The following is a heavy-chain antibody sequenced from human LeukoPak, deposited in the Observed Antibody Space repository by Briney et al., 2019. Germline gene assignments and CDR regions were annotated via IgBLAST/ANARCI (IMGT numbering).Heavy chain of an antibody. CDR3: ARTSGDNDGNALYFDY. CDR2: IYPGDSYT. J-gene: IGHJ4*02. CDR1: GYSFTSYW. Sequence: GESLKISCKGSGYSFTSYWIVWVRQMPGKGLEWMGIIYPGDSYTTYSPSFQGQVTISADRSSSTAYLQWSSLKASDTAMYYCARTSGDNDGNALYFDYWGQGTLVTVSS. D-gene: IGHD4-23*01. V-gene: IGHV5-51*01.